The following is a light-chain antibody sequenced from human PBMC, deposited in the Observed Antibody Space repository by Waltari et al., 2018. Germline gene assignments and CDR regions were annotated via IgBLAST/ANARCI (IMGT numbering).Light chain of an antibody. CDR2: GAS. J-gene: IGKJ4*01. CDR3: QQYGRSPLT. V-gene: IGKV3-20*01. Sequence: EIVLTQSPGTLSLSPGDRATLSCRASQSGSSNFLAWYQQKPGQAPRLLIYGASSRATGIPDKFSGSGSGTDFTLTINRLEPEDFAVYYCQQYGRSPLTFGGGTKVEIK. CDR1: QSGSSNF.